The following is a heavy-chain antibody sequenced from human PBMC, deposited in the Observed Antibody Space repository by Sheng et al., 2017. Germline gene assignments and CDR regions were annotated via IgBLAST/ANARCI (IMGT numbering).Heavy chain of an antibody. J-gene: IGHJ3*02. CDR1: GYSISSGYY. D-gene: IGHD3-3*01. CDR3: ARIKRITIFGVVIISAFDI. CDR2: IYHSGST. Sequence: QVQLQESGPGLVKPSETLSLTCAVSGYSISSGYYWGWIRQPPGKGLEWIGSIYHSGSTYYNPSLKSRVTISVDTSKNQFSLKLSSVTAADTAVYYCARIKRITIFGVVIISAFDIWGQGTMVTVSS. V-gene: IGHV4-38-2*01.